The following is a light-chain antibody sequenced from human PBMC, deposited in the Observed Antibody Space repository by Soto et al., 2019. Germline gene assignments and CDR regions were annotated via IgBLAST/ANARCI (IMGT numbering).Light chain of an antibody. CDR2: DTD. Sequence: QSVLTQPPSVSAAPGQGVTISCSGSRSNIAYNYVSWYQQFPGTAPKLLIYDTDKRPSGIPDRFSGSKSGTSATLGITGLQTGDEADYYCGTWDSSLGAVVFGGGTKVTVL. CDR3: GTWDSSLGAVV. V-gene: IGLV1-51*01. CDR1: RSNIAYNY. J-gene: IGLJ3*02.